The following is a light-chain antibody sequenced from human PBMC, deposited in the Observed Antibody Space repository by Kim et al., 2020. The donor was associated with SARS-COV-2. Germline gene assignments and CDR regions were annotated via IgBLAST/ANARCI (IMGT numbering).Light chain of an antibody. Sequence: QRVTSSCTGGISNIGAGYDVHWYQQLPGTAPKLLIYGNSNRPSGIPDRFSGSKSGTSASLAITGLQAEDEADYYCQSYDSSLSGLVFGGGTKLTVL. CDR1: ISNIGAGYD. V-gene: IGLV1-40*01. J-gene: IGLJ3*02. CDR3: QSYDSSLSGLV. CDR2: GNS.